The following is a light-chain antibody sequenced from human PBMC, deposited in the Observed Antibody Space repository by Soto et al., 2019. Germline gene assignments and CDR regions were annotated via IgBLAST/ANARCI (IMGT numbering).Light chain of an antibody. V-gene: IGKV3-11*01. CDR3: PQRSNWTIT. CDR1: QSVSSY. Sequence: EIVFTQSPATLSLSPGERATLSCRASQSVSSYLAWYQQKPGQAPRILIYDASNRDTGIPARFSGSGAGTECTRTISSLEPEDVEVDYCPQRSNWTITFGQGTRLEIK. CDR2: DAS. J-gene: IGKJ5*01.